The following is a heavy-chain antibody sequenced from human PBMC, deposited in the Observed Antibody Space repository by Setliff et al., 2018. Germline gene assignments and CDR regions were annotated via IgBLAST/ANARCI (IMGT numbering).Heavy chain of an antibody. V-gene: IGHV3-48*04. Sequence: PGGSLRLSCAASGFTFSNYGMNWVRQAPGKGLEWISKISGSGITIYYADSVRGRFTISRDNAKNSLYLQMNSLRAEDTAVYYCARDGVSYGMDVWGQGTTVTVSS. CDR3: ARDGVSYGMDV. CDR1: GFTFSNYG. CDR2: ISGSGITI. J-gene: IGHJ6*02.